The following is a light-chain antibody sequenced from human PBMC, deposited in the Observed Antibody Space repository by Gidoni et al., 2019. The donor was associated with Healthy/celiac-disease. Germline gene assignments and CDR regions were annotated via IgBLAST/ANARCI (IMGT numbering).Light chain of an antibody. Sequence: QTVVTQEPSLTVSPGGTVTLTCAPSTGAVTSGYYPNWFQQKPGQAPRALIYRTSNKHPWTPARFAGSLLGGKAALTLSGVQPEDEAEYYCLLYYGGAQVFGGGTKLTVL. CDR3: LLYYGGAQV. CDR2: RTS. J-gene: IGLJ2*01. V-gene: IGLV7-43*01. CDR1: TGAVTSGYY.